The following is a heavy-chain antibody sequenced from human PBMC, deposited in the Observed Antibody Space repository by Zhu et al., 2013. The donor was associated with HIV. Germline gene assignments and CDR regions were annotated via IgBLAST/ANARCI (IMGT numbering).Heavy chain of an antibody. D-gene: IGHD2-2*01. Sequence: VQLVESGGGVVQPGRSLRLSCAASGFTFSSYGMHWVRQAPGKGLEWVAVISYDGSNKYYADSVKGRFTISRDNSKNTLYLQMNSLRAEDTAVYYCAKDLSVPTSLSRLVRGFDSWGQGTLVTVSS. J-gene: IGHJ4*02. CDR2: ISYDGSNK. CDR1: GFTFSSYG. CDR3: AKDLSVPTSLSRLVRGFDS. V-gene: IGHV3-30*18.